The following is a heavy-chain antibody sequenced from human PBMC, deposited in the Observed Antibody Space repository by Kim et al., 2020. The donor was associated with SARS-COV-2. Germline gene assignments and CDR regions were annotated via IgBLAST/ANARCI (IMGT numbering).Heavy chain of an antibody. Sequence: KYSVDSVKGRFTISRDKAKHSLYLEMNGLKAEDTAVYHCARGGWRFDPWGQGTLVTVSS. CDR2: K. V-gene: IGHV3-7*03. D-gene: IGHD2-15*01. J-gene: IGHJ5*02. CDR3: ARGGWRFDP.